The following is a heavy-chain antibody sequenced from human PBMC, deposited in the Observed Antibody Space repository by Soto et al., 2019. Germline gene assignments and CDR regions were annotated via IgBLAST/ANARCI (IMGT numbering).Heavy chain of an antibody. D-gene: IGHD1-1*01. CDR1: GFTFSSYW. CDR2: IDEAGSEY. CDR3: ARTGDGHHAFLDY. V-gene: IGHV3-7*01. Sequence: EVHLEESGGGLVHPGGSLRLSCAASGFTFSSYWMNWVRQAPGKGLERVANIDEAGSEYNDAESVRGRFTISRDNGKNTYYLPMNSLRAADTAVYDCARTGDGHHAFLDYWGQGILVSVSS. J-gene: IGHJ4*02.